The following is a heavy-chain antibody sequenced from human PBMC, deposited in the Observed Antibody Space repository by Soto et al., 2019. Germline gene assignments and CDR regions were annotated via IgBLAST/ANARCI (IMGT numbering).Heavy chain of an antibody. Sequence: SETLSLTCTVSGGSISSYYWSWIRQPPGKGLEWIGYIYYSGSTNYNPSLKSRVTISVDTSKNQFSLKLSSVTAADTAVYYCARGLRSGYYYGTDVWGQGTTVTVSS. CDR2: IYYSGST. V-gene: IGHV4-59*01. CDR1: GGSISSYY. D-gene: IGHD2-21*01. J-gene: IGHJ6*02. CDR3: ARGLRSGYYYGTDV.